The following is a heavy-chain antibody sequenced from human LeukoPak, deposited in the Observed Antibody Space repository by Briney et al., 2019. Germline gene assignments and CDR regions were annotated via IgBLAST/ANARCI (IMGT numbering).Heavy chain of an antibody. D-gene: IGHD6-6*01. CDR1: GYTFTSYD. J-gene: IGHJ4*02. CDR3: ARIQSRIIAARPGNPAFDY. Sequence: ASGKVSCKASGYTFTSYDISWVRQAPGQGLEWMGWISAYNDNTHYAQKLQGRVTMTTDTSTSTVYMELKSLRSDDTAVYYCARIQSRIIAARPGNPAFDYWGRGTLVTVSS. V-gene: IGHV1-18*01. CDR2: ISAYNDNT.